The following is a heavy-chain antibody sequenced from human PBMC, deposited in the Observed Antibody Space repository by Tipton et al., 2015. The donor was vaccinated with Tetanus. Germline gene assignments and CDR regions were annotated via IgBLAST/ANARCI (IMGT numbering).Heavy chain of an antibody. Sequence: GLVKPSETLSLTCAVSGASFSGSFWSWVRQPPGKGLEWVGEIRPGGSPYYNPSLKSRATISVDTSKNHFSLRLASVTAADTAVYFCARANFESSKKGPFDSWGQGTLVIVSA. J-gene: IGHJ4*02. D-gene: IGHD5-24*01. CDR3: ARANFESSKKGPFDS. V-gene: IGHV4-34*10. CDR1: GASFSGSF. CDR2: IRPGGSP.